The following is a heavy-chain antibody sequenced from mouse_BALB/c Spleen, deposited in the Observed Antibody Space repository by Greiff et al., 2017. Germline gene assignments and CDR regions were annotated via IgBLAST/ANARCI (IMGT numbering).Heavy chain of an antibody. CDR3: ASLITTGYAMDY. J-gene: IGHJ4*01. D-gene: IGHD1-2*01. Sequence: DVHLVESGGDLVKPGGSLKLSCAASGFTFSSYGMSWVRQTPDKRLEWVATISSGGSYTYYPDSVKGRFTISRDNAKNTLYLQMSSLKSEDTAMYYCASLITTGYAMDYWGQGTSVTVSS. V-gene: IGHV5-6*01. CDR2: ISSGGSYT. CDR1: GFTFSSYG.